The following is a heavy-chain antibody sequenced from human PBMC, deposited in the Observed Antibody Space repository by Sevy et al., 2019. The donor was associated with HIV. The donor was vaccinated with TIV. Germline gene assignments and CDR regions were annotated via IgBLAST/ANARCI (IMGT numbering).Heavy chain of an antibody. Sequence: GGSLRLSCAASGFTFSSYAMSWVRQAPGKGLEWVSAISGSGGSTYYADSVKGRFTISRDNSKNTLYLQMNSLRAEDTAVYYCAKDQFARMVQGVIITGDAFDIWGQGTMVTVSS. CDR1: GFTFSSYA. CDR2: ISGSGGST. D-gene: IGHD3-10*01. J-gene: IGHJ3*02. CDR3: AKDQFARMVQGVIITGDAFDI. V-gene: IGHV3-23*01.